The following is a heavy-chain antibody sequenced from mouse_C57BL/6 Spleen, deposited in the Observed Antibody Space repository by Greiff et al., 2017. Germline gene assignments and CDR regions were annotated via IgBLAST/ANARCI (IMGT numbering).Heavy chain of an antibody. CDR1: GYTFTSYW. Sequence: QVQLQQPGAELVKPGASVKLSCKASGYTFTSYWMHWVKQRPGQGLEWIGMIHPNSGSTNYNEKFKSKATLTVDKSSSTAYMQLSSLTSEDSAVYYCARVTVVAHWYFDVWGTGTTVTVSS. CDR2: IHPNSGST. V-gene: IGHV1-64*01. CDR3: ARVTVVAHWYFDV. J-gene: IGHJ1*03. D-gene: IGHD1-1*01.